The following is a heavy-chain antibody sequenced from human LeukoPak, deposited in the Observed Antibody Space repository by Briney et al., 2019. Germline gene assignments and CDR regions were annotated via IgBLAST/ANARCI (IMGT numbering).Heavy chain of an antibody. Sequence: GGSLRLSCAASGFTFGGSAMHWVRQASGKGLEWVGRIRSKANSYATAYAASVKGRFTISRDDSKNTAYLQMNSLKTEDTAVYYCTRYYYDSSGYYRLLPFDYWGQGTLVTVSS. CDR2: IRSKANSYAT. CDR3: TRYYYDSSGYYRLLPFDY. D-gene: IGHD3-22*01. CDR1: GFTFGGSA. J-gene: IGHJ4*02. V-gene: IGHV3-73*01.